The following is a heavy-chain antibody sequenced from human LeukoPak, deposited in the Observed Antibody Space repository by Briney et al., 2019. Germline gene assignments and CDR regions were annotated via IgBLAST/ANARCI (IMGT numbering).Heavy chain of an antibody. J-gene: IGHJ5*02. V-gene: IGHV4-4*02. CDR1: GGSISSSNW. D-gene: IGHD6-19*01. Sequence: PSGTLSLTCAVSGGSISSSNWWSWVRQPPGKGLEWIGEIYHSGSTNYNPSLKSRVTISVDKSKNQCSLKLSSVTAADTAVYYCARDGASGHIPGTSWFDPWGQGTLVTVSS. CDR3: ARDGASGHIPGTSWFDP. CDR2: IYHSGST.